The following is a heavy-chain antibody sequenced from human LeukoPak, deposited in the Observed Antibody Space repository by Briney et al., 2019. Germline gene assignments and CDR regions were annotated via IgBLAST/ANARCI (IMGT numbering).Heavy chain of an antibody. D-gene: IGHD3-22*01. CDR3: ARDYFDDSSGYYCFDY. CDR1: GFTFDDYG. Sequence: GGSLRLSCAASGFTFDDYGMSWVRQAPGKGLEWVSGINWNGGSTGYADSVKGRFTISRDNAKNSLYLQMHSLRAEDTALYYCARDYFDDSSGYYCFDYWGQGTLVTVSS. J-gene: IGHJ4*02. CDR2: INWNGGST. V-gene: IGHV3-20*04.